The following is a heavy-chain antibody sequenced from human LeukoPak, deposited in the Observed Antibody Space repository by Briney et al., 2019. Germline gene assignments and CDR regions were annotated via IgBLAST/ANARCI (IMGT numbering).Heavy chain of an antibody. CDR2: VYYSGST. Sequence: PSETLSLTCTVSGGSTGSSGYYWGWIRQPPGKGLEWIGSVYYSGSTNYNPSLKSRVTISVDTSKNQFSLKLSSVTAADTAVYYCARVLEGIENEARWFDPWGQGTLVTVSS. CDR3: ARVLEGIENEARWFDP. J-gene: IGHJ5*02. V-gene: IGHV4-39*07. CDR1: GGSTGSSGYY. D-gene: IGHD1-1*01.